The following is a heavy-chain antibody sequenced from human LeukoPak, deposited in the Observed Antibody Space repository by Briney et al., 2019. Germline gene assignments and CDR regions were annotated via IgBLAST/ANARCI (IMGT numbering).Heavy chain of an antibody. Sequence: GASVKVSCKASGGTFSSYAISWVRQAPGQGLECMGGIIPIFGTANYAQKFQGRVTITADESTSTAYMELSSLRSEDTAVYYCARDRSGSYHFDYWGQGTLVTVSS. D-gene: IGHD1-26*01. J-gene: IGHJ4*02. CDR3: ARDRSGSYHFDY. V-gene: IGHV1-69*13. CDR1: GGTFSSYA. CDR2: IIPIFGTA.